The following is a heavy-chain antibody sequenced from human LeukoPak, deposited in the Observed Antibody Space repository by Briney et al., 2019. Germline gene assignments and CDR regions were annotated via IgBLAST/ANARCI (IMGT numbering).Heavy chain of an antibody. CDR2: ISGSGGST. Sequence: GVSLRLSCAASGFTFSSYAMSWVRQAPGKGLEWVSAISGSGGSTYYADSVKRRFTISRDNSKNTLYLQMNSLRAEDTAVYYCASRGLDSNYRNYWGQGTLVTVSS. J-gene: IGHJ4*02. D-gene: IGHD4-11*01. CDR1: GFTFSSYA. CDR3: ASRGLDSNYRNY. V-gene: IGHV3-23*01.